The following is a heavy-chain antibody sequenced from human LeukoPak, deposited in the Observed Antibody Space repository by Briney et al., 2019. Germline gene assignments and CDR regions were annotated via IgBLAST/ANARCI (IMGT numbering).Heavy chain of an antibody. CDR1: GYSFTSYW. J-gene: IGHJ4*02. D-gene: IGHD1-26*01. CDR3: ARQGLHREQGPNDY. V-gene: IGHV5-51*01. Sequence: GASLQISFKGSGYSFTSYWIGWVRPMPGKGLERMGIIYPGDSDTRYSSSFQGQVTISADKSISTAYLQWSSLKASDTAMYYCARQGLHREQGPNDYWGQGTLVTVSS. CDR2: IYPGDSDT.